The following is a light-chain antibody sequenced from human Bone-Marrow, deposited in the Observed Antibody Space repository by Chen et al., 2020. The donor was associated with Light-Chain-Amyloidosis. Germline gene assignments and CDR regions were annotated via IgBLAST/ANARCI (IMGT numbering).Light chain of an antibody. CDR2: DDS. J-gene: IGLJ3*02. CDR1: NIGSKS. Sequence: SYVLTQPPSVSVAPGKTARITCGGNNIGSKSMHWYQQKPGQAPVLVVYDDSDRPSGIPERISGSNSGNTATLTISRVEAGDEAAYYCQVWDSSSDLRVFGGGTRLTVL. V-gene: IGLV3-21*03. CDR3: QVWDSSSDLRV.